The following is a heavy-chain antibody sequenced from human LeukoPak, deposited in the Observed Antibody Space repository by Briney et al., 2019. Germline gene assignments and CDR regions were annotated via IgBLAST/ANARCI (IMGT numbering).Heavy chain of an antibody. CDR3: ASFAGEHQAPFDY. D-gene: IGHD1-26*01. J-gene: IGHJ4*02. Sequence: ASVKVSCKASGYTFTCYYLHWVRQAPGQGLELMGWINPNSGGTNYAKKFQGRVTMTRETSISKAYIELNRLRSEDTSVYHCASFAGEHQAPFDYWGQGTLVTVS. CDR2: INPNSGGT. CDR1: GYTFTCYY. V-gene: IGHV1-2*02.